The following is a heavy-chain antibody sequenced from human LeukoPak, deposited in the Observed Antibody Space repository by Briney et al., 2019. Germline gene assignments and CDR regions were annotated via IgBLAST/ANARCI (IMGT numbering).Heavy chain of an antibody. Sequence: LSETLSLTCSVSGASISGGTYYWGWIRQPPGKGLEWIGSIYYTGSTYDNPSLKSRVTISVDTSKHQFSLKLSSVTAADTAVYYCARRGGSGRAFDYWGQGTLVTVSS. CDR1: GASISGGTYY. CDR3: ARRGGSGRAFDY. CDR2: IYYTGST. V-gene: IGHV4-39*01. D-gene: IGHD2-15*01. J-gene: IGHJ4*02.